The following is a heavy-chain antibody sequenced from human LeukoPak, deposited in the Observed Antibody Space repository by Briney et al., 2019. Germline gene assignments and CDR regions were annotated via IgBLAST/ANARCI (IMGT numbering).Heavy chain of an antibody. CDR1: GFTFSTYD. CDR3: ACISYETICYAYHYYALDV. D-gene: IGHD3-16*01. J-gene: IGHJ6*02. CDR2: ITGRGITM. V-gene: IGHV3-48*03. Sequence: GGSLRLSCTASGFTFSTYDMHWVRQAPGKGLEWVSYITGRGITMYYADSVKGRFTISRDNAKNSLFLQMNSLRAEDTGVYYCACISYETICYAYHYYALDVWGQGTTVTVSS.